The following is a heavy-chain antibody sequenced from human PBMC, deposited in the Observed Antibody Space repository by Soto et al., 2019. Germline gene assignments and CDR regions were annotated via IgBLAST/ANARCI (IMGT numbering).Heavy chain of an antibody. CDR1: GGSISSGGYS. CDR2: IYHSGST. Sequence: SGTLSLTCAVSGGSISSGGYSWSWIRQPPGKGLERIGYIYHSGSTYYNPSLKSRVTISVDRSKNQFSLKLSSVTAADTAVYYCARAPYDILTGYYPNWFDPWGQGTLVTVSS. J-gene: IGHJ5*02. V-gene: IGHV4-30-2*01. CDR3: ARAPYDILTGYYPNWFDP. D-gene: IGHD3-9*01.